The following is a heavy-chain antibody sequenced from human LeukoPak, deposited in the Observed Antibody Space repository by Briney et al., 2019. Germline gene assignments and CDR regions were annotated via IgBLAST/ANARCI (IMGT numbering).Heavy chain of an antibody. CDR3: ARVGSGNFDS. V-gene: IGHV4-59*01. Sequence: SETLSLTCSVSGHSIRIYYWSWMRQPPGEGLEWGGYDYYSGNTNLIPSLKNRVTLSIDTSMNQFSLEQSSVSAADTAVYYCARVGSGNFDSWGQGTLVTVSS. CDR1: GHSIRIYY. CDR2: DYYSGNT. J-gene: IGHJ4*02. D-gene: IGHD1-26*01.